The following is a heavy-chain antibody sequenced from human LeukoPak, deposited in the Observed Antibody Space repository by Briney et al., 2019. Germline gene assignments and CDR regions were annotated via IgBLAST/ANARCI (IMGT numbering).Heavy chain of an antibody. V-gene: IGHV3-23*01. CDR3: AKDHYYGSGRPYGMDV. J-gene: IGHJ6*02. Sequence: GGSLRLSCAASGFTFSSYAMSWVRQAPGKGLEWVSAISGSGGSTYYADSVKGRFTISRDNSKNTLYLQMNSLRAEDTAVYYCAKDHYYGSGRPYGMDVWGQGTTVTVSS. CDR1: GFTFSSYA. CDR2: ISGSGGST. D-gene: IGHD3-10*01.